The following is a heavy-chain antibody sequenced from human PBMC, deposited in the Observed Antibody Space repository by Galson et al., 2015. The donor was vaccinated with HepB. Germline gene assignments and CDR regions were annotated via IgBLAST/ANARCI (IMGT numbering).Heavy chain of an antibody. D-gene: IGHD3-10*02. CDR1: GYTFTSYY. J-gene: IGHJ4*02. V-gene: IGHV1-46*04. CDR3: TTGGLWAGRH. Sequence: SVKVSCKASGYTFTSYYTHWVRQAPGQGLEWMGIINPSGGSTTYAQKLQGRVTMTRDTSTSTVYMELSSLRSEDTAVYYCTTGGLWAGRHWGQGTLVIVSS. CDR2: INPSGGST.